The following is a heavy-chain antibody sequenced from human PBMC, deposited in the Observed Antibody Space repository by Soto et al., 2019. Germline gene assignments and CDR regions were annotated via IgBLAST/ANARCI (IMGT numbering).Heavy chain of an antibody. Sequence: SETLSLTCTVSGGSISSGGYYWSWIRQHPGKGLEWIGYIYYSGSTYYNPSLKSRVTISVDTSKNQFSLKLSSVTAADTAVYYCARADSSSWDEIDYWGQGTLVTVSS. V-gene: IGHV4-31*03. D-gene: IGHD6-13*01. J-gene: IGHJ4*02. CDR1: GGSISSGGYY. CDR3: ARADSSSWDEIDY. CDR2: IYYSGST.